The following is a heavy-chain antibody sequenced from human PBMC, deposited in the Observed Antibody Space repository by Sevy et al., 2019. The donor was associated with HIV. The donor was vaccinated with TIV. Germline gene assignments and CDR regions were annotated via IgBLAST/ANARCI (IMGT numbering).Heavy chain of an antibody. CDR1: GFTFTSYT. J-gene: IGHJ3*02. CDR2: ISYSAEYI. CDR3: ARDAREGSGYFHDGFDM. V-gene: IGHV3-21*01. Sequence: GGSLRLSCATSGFTFTSYTMNWVRQAPGKGLEWVSSISYSAEYIYYADSVKGRFTISRDNAKNSLFLQMNSLRAEDTAIYSCARDAREGSGYFHDGFDMWGQGTMVTVSS. D-gene: IGHD3-3*01.